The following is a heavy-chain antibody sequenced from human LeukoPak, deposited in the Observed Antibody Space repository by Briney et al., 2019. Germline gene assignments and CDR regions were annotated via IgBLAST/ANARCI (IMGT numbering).Heavy chain of an antibody. Sequence: GGSLRLSCAASGFTVSSNYMSWVRQAPGKGLEWVSVIYSGGSTYYADSVKGRFTISRDNSKNTLYLQMNSLRAEDTALYYCAKEACAGDCHRDYFDYWGQGTLVTVSS. J-gene: IGHJ4*02. CDR3: AKEACAGDCHRDYFDY. D-gene: IGHD2-21*02. CDR2: IYSGGST. V-gene: IGHV3-66*01. CDR1: GFTVSSNY.